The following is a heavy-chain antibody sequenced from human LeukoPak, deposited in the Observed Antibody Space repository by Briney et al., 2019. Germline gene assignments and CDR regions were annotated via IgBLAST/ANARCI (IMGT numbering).Heavy chain of an antibody. CDR1: GYPVNSSY. Sequence: GASLKVSSKASGYPVNSSYTHWVRQAPGQGLEWVGIIYPSGGSASFTQKFQGRVTMTRDTSTSTFYMELSSLRSEDTAVYFCARERPSSYYFDYWGQGTLVTVSS. CDR3: ARERPSSYYFDY. J-gene: IGHJ4*02. CDR2: IYPSGGSA. V-gene: IGHV1-46*02.